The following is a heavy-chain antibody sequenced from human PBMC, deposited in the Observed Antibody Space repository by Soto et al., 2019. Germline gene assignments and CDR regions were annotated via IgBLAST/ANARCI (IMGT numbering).Heavy chain of an antibody. CDR3: ARQGSTGGAYFYGMDV. J-gene: IGHJ6*02. Sequence: EFLKMSFQGSGYSFVNYWIAWVRQIPGKGLEWMGIIYSDDSDRRYSPSFQGQVTVSVDKSINTAYLQWSSLRASDTAVYYCARQGSTGGAYFYGMDVWGPGTTVTVSS. CDR1: GYSFVNYW. D-gene: IGHD3-16*01. V-gene: IGHV5-51*01. CDR2: IYSDDSDR.